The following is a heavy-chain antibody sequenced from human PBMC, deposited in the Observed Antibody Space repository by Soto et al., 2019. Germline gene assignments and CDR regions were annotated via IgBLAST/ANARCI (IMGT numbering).Heavy chain of an antibody. Sequence: QVQLQESGPGLVKPSGTLSLTCAVSGGSISSSNWWSWVRQPPGKGLEWIGAIYHSGSTNYNPSRKSLVTIAVAKAKNQFSQKLSSVTAANTAVYYGAGARWDAGARYGMDVWGQGTTVTVSS. D-gene: IGHD1-26*01. CDR2: IYHSGST. J-gene: IGHJ6*02. CDR1: GGSISSSNW. CDR3: AGARWDAGARYGMDV. V-gene: IGHV4-4*02.